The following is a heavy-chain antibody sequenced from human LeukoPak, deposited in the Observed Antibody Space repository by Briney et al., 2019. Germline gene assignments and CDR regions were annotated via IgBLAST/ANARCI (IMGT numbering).Heavy chain of an antibody. CDR1: GFTFDDHA. V-gene: IGHV3-9*01. CDR2: ISWNSGGI. J-gene: IGHJ4*02. Sequence: PGGSLRLSCAASGFTFDDHAMHWVRQAPGKGLEWVSGISWNSGGIAYADSVKGRFTISRDNAKNSLYLQMNSPRAEDTALYYCSRVSAYTTSSGEFDYWGQETLVTVSS. CDR3: SRVSAYTTSSGEFDY. D-gene: IGHD6-6*01.